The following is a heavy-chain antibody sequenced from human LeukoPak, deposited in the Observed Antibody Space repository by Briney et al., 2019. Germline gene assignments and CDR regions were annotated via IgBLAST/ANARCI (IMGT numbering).Heavy chain of an antibody. J-gene: IGHJ4*02. CDR3: TKHSYRVDSFTDY. V-gene: IGHV3-23*01. Sequence: GGSLRLSCAASGFTFSTYAMSWVRQAPGKGLEWVSGISDSGGTTYYADSVKCRFTISRDNSKNTLYLQMNSLRAEDTAVYYCTKHSYRVDSFTDYWGQGSLVTVSS. CDR1: GFTFSTYA. CDR2: ISDSGGTT. D-gene: IGHD5-12*01.